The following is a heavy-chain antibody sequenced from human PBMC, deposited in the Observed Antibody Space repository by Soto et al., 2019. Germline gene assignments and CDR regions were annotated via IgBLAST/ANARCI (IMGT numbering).Heavy chain of an antibody. CDR1: GGSISSYY. V-gene: IGHV4-4*07. CDR2: IYTSGST. D-gene: IGHD2-2*01. J-gene: IGHJ6*02. Sequence: PSETLSLTCTVSGGSISSYYWSWIRQPAGKGLEWIGRIYTSGSTNYNPSLKSRVTMSVDTSKSQFSLKLSSVTAADTAVYYCARGDIVVVPAASGYYYYYGMDVWGQGTTVTVSS. CDR3: ARGDIVVVPAASGYYYYYGMDV.